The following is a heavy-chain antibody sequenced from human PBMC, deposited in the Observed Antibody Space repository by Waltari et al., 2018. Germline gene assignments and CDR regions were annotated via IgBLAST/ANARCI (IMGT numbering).Heavy chain of an antibody. CDR3: AKSRGFEY. CDR2: INYDGIQK. D-gene: IGHD2-2*01. Sequence: VQLVESGGGLVQTGGSVRLSWGESVLTFCRYWMSWVRQTPGKGLEWVANINYDGIQKYYVDSVKGRFTISRDNAKNSEYLQMNSLRVEDTAVYYCAKSRGFEYWGQGTLITVSS. CDR1: VLTFCRYW. J-gene: IGHJ4*02. V-gene: IGHV3-7*01.